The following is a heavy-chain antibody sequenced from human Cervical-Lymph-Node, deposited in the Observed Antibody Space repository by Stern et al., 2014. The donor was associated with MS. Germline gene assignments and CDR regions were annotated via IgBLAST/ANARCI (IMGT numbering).Heavy chain of an antibody. J-gene: IGHJ4*02. D-gene: IGHD3-10*01. CDR2: INSDGSST. CDR3: ARVLPYGSGSLAEVDY. V-gene: IGHV3-74*02. Sequence: EMQLVESGGGLVPPGGSLRLSCAASGFTFSSYWMHWVRQAPGKGLVWVPRINSDGSSTSYADSVKGRFTISRDNAKNTLYLQMNSLRAEDTAVYYCARVLPYGSGSLAEVDYWGQGTLVTVSS. CDR1: GFTFSSYW.